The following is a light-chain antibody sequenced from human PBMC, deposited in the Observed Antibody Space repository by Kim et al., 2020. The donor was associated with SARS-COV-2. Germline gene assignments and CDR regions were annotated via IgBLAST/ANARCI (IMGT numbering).Light chain of an antibody. Sequence: PGKTARITWGGNNIGTKSVNWYQQRPGQAPVLVISYDRDRPSGIPERISGSNSGNTATLTISRVEAGDEADYYCQVWDSSDDHHVVFGGGTQLTVL. CDR3: QVWDSSDDHHVV. CDR2: YDR. J-gene: IGLJ2*01. CDR1: NIGTKS. V-gene: IGLV3-21*04.